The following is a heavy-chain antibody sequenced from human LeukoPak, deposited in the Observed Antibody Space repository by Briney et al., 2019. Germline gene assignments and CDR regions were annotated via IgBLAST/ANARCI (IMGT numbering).Heavy chain of an antibody. CDR3: TSGDYVPYYYYYMDV. CDR2: IRSKAYGGTT. V-gene: IGHV3-49*04. D-gene: IGHD4-17*01. Sequence: GGSLRLSCTASGFTFGDYAMSWVRQAPGKGLEWVGFIRSKAYGGTTEYAASVKGRFTISRHDSKSIAYLQMNSLKTEDTAVYYCTSGDYVPYYYYYMDVWGKGTTVTVSS. J-gene: IGHJ6*03. CDR1: GFTFGDYA.